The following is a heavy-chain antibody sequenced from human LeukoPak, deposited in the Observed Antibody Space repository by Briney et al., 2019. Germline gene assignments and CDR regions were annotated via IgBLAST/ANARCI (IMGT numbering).Heavy chain of an antibody. J-gene: IGHJ3*02. CDR3: ARGFRGRFSVWDAFQI. CDR1: GYSLSSGYY. D-gene: IGHD3-10*01. CDR2: IYHSGST. Sequence: PSETLSLTCTVSGYSLSSGYYWGWIRQPPGKGLEWIGSIYHSGSTYYNPSLKSRVTISVDTSKNQFSLKLSSVTAADTAVYYCARGFRGRFSVWDAFQIWGQGTMVTVSS. V-gene: IGHV4-38-2*02.